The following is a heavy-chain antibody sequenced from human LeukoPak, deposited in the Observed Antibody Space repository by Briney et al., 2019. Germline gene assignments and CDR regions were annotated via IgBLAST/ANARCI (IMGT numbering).Heavy chain of an antibody. Sequence: PRASVKVSCKASGYTFTSYGISWVRQAPGQGLEWMGWMNPNSGNTGYAQKFQGRVTITRNTSISTAYMELSSLRSEDTAVYYCARGRPMVRGVIQYYFDYWGQGTLVTVSS. D-gene: IGHD3-10*01. J-gene: IGHJ4*02. CDR3: ARGRPMVRGVIQYYFDY. CDR2: MNPNSGNT. CDR1: GYTFTSYG. V-gene: IGHV1-8*01.